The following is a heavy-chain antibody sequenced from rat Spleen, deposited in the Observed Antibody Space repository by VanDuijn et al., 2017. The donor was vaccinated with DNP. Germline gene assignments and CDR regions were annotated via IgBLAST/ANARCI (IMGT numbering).Heavy chain of an antibody. J-gene: IGHJ4*01. CDR3: AREGTTRPMDA. CDR2: ISTSGGST. D-gene: IGHD1-10*01. V-gene: IGHV5-46*01. Sequence: EVQLVESGGGLVQPGRSMKLSCAASGFTFSSFPMAWVRQAPTKGLEWVATISTSGGSTYYRDSVKGRFTNSRDNAKNTLYLQMNSLRSEDTATYYCAREGTTRPMDAWGQGTSVTVSS. CDR1: GFTFSSFP.